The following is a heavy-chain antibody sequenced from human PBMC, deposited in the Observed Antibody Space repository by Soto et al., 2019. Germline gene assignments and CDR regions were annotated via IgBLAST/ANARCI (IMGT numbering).Heavy chain of an antibody. CDR3: ARDPGYSNFDY. Sequence: GGSLRLSCVASGFTFGNYWMAWVRQPPGKGLEWVANMKEDGGEINYVDSVKGRFTISRDNAKNSLYLQMNSLRVEDTAVYYCARDPGYSNFDYWGQGTPVTVSS. D-gene: IGHD4-4*01. J-gene: IGHJ4*02. CDR1: GFTFGNYW. CDR2: MKEDGGEI. V-gene: IGHV3-7*03.